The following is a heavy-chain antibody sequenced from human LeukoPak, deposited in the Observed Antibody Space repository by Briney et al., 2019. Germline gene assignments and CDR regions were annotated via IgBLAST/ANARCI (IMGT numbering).Heavy chain of an antibody. CDR3: ARDQGRDIVVVPAAGYYYYYMDV. D-gene: IGHD2-2*01. J-gene: IGHJ6*03. Sequence: ASVTVSCKASGYTFTNYGISGVRQAPGQGLAWMGWISAYNGNTNYAQKLQGRVTMTTDTSTSTAYMELRSLRSDDTAVYYCARDQGRDIVVVPAAGYYYYYMDVWGKGTTVTVSS. CDR1: GYTFTNYG. V-gene: IGHV1-18*01. CDR2: ISAYNGNT.